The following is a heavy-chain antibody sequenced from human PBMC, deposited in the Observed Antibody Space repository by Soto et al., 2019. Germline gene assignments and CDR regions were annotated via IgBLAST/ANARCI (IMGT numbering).Heavy chain of an antibody. V-gene: IGHV1-18*01. CDR3: ARDRAKGRFDY. J-gene: IGHJ4*02. Sequence: ASVKVSSKASGYTFTSYGISWVRQAPGQGLEWMGWISDYNGNTNYAQKLQGTVTMTTDTSTSTAYMELRSLRSDDPGVYYRARDRAKGRFDYWGQGTLVTVSS. CDR2: ISDYNGNT. CDR1: GYTFTSYG.